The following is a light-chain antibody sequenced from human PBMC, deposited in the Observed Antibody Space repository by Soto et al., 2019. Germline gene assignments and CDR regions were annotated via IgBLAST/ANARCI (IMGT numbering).Light chain of an antibody. V-gene: IGLV1-47*01. CDR2: INN. CDR3: AAWDDSLKGQV. J-gene: IGLJ1*01. CDR1: SSNIGDNH. Sequence: QSVLTQPPSASGTPGQRVTISCSGSSSNIGDNHVYWYQQLPGTAPKLLIYINNHRPSGVPDRFSGSKSGTSASLAISGLRSEDEADYFCAAWDDSLKGQVFGTGTKVTVL.